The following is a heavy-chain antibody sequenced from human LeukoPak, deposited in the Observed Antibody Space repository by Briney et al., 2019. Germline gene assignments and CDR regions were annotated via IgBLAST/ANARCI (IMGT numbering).Heavy chain of an antibody. V-gene: IGHV1-2*02. D-gene: IGHD1-14*01. J-gene: IGHJ4*02. Sequence: ASVKVSCKASGYTFTGYYMHWGRQAPGQGLEWMGWINPNSGGTNYAQKFQGRVTMTRDTSISTAYMDLSRLRSEDTAVYYCARTDPSGNWGQGTLVTVSS. CDR1: GYTFTGYY. CDR3: ARTDPSGN. CDR2: INPNSGGT.